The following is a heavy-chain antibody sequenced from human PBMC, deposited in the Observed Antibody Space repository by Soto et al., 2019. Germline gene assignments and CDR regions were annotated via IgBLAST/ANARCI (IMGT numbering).Heavy chain of an antibody. CDR1: GFTFSNAW. CDR2: IKSKTDGGTT. Sequence: EVQVVESGGGLVKPGGSLRLSCAASGFTFSNAWMSWVRQAPGKGLEWVGRIKSKTDGGTTDYAAPVKGRFTISRDDSQNTLYLQMNSLKTEDTAVYYCAKNAVPEYWYFDLWGRGTLVTVSS. V-gene: IGHV3-15*01. J-gene: IGHJ2*01. CDR3: AKNAVPEYWYFDL.